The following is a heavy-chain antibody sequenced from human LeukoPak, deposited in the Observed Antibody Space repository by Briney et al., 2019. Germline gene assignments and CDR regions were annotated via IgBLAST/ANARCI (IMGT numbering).Heavy chain of an antibody. V-gene: IGHV3-23*01. CDR3: AKGGRNRSWWQQLDR. CDR1: GFTFSNYA. Sequence: GVCLRLSCAASGFTFSNYAMSWVRQAPGKGLEGVAVISGKSDLKYDADSVKGRVSISRDISIDTQYLQLNNLRAENTSIYYCAKGGRNRSWWQQLDRWGLGTQLTVSA. D-gene: IGHD2-8*02. J-gene: IGHJ5*02. CDR2: ISGKSDLK.